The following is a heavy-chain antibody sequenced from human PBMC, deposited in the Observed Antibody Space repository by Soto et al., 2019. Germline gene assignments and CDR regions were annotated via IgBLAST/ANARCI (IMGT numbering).Heavy chain of an antibody. CDR3: ANALGLYYFDY. CDR1: GYTFTSYA. J-gene: IGHJ4*02. Sequence: ASVKVSCKASGYTFTSYAMHWVGQAPGQRLEWMGWINAGNGNTKYSQKFQGRVTITRDTSASTAYMELSSLRSEDTAVYYCANALGLYYFDYWGQGTLVTVSS. V-gene: IGHV1-3*01. D-gene: IGHD3-16*01. CDR2: INAGNGNT.